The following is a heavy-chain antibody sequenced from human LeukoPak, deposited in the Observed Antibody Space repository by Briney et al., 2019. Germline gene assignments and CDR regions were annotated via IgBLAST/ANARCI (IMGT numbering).Heavy chain of an antibody. V-gene: IGHV4-31*03. CDR3: ARYCSITSCPFDY. D-gene: IGHD2-2*01. J-gene: IGHJ4*02. CDR1: GDSVISGTSF. CDR2: IHHSGHT. Sequence: SETLSLTCTVSGDSVISGTSFWGWIRQHPGKGLEWVGYIHHSGHTYDNPSLQSRVIISMDKSKNQFSLKLNSVTAADTAVYYCARYCSITSCPFDYWGQGALVTVSS.